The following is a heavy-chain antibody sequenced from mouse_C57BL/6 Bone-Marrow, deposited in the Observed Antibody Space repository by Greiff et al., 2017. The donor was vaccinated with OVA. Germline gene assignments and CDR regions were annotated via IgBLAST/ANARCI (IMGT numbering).Heavy chain of an antibody. Sequence: VQLQQSGTVLARPGASVKMSCKTSGYTFTSYWMHWVKQRPGQGLEWIGAIYPGNSDTSYNQKFKGKAKLTAVTSASTAYMELSSLTNEDSAVYYCSRGLGGSSYKWYFDVWGKGTTVTVSS. J-gene: IGHJ1*03. CDR1: GYTFTSYW. D-gene: IGHD1-1*01. CDR3: SRGLGGSSYKWYFDV. V-gene: IGHV1-5*01. CDR2: IYPGNSDT.